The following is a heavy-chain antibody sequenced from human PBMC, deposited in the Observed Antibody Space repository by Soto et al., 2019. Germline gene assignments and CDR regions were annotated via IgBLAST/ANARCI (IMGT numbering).Heavy chain of an antibody. V-gene: IGHV3-23*01. CDR2: IRGRGGST. Sequence: VRSLRLSCAAAGFTFTTYTLSWVRPAPGKGLEWVSVIRGRGGSTYYADSVKGRFTSSRDNSKTTLYLRMNSRRAEDTAVYYCAKGDHIVVVAANDAFDIWGQGRRGTVAS. J-gene: IGHJ3*02. D-gene: IGHD2-15*01. CDR3: AKGDHIVVVAANDAFDI. CDR1: GFTFTTYT.